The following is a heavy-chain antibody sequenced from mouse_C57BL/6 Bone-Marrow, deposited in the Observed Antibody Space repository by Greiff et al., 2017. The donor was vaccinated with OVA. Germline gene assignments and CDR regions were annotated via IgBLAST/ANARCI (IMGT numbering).Heavy chain of an antibody. V-gene: IGHV1-61*01. CDR1: GYTFTSYW. Sequence: VQLQQPGAELVRPGSSVKLSCKASGYTFTSYWMDWVKQRPGQGLEWIGNIYPSDSETHYNQKFKDKATLTVDKSSSTAYMQLSSLTSEDSAVYYCARLSYGNYWYFDVWGTGTTVTVSS. J-gene: IGHJ1*03. CDR2: IYPSDSET. CDR3: ARLSYGNYWYFDV. D-gene: IGHD2-1*01.